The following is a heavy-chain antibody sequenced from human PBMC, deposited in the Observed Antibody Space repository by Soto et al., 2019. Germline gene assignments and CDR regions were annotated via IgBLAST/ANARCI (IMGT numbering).Heavy chain of an antibody. D-gene: IGHD2-2*01. CDR1: GYTFTGYY. CDR3: ARDTRRGAFDI. V-gene: IGHV1-2*04. CDR2: INPNSGGT. Sequence: ASVKVSCKASGYTFTGYYMHWVRQAPGQGLEWMGWINPNSGGTNYAQKFQGWVTMTRETSISTAYMELSRLRSDDTAVDYCARDTRRGAFDIWGQGTMVTVSS. J-gene: IGHJ3*02.